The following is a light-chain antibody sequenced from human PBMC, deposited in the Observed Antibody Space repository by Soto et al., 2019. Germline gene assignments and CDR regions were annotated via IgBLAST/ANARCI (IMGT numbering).Light chain of an antibody. V-gene: IGKV1-5*03. CDR3: QQYDNYPLT. Sequence: DIQMAQSPSTLSATVGDRVSITCRASQTIATWLAWYQQKPGKAPKLLIYQASTLEAGVPSRFSGSGSGTEFTLTISGLQPDDFASYYFQQYDNYPLTFGGGTKVDIK. CDR1: QTIATW. J-gene: IGKJ4*01. CDR2: QAS.